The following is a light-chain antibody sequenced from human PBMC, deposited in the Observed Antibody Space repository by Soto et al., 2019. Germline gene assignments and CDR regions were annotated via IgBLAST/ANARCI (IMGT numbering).Light chain of an antibody. V-gene: IGKV3-11*01. CDR1: QSVSSS. CDR2: DAS. J-gene: IGKJ4*01. CDR3: TQRSNWRCLT. Sequence: EIVLTQSPATLSLSPGERATLSCSASQSVSSSLAWYQQKPCQAPRLLTYDASNRATGISARFRGSACGTAFTLTITSPVTKPFAGYYGTQRSNWRCLTFGRETTVAI.